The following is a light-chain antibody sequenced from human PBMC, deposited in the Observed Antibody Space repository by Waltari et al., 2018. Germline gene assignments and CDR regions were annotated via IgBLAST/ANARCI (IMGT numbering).Light chain of an antibody. Sequence: QSVLTQPPSVSEAPRQRVTISCSGSSSNIGNNAVNWYQQLPGKAPKLLIYYDDLLPSGGSDRFSGSKSGTSASLAISGLQSGDEADYYCAAWDDSLNGRVFGGGTKLTVL. CDR1: SSNIGNNA. CDR3: AAWDDSLNGRV. CDR2: YDD. V-gene: IGLV1-36*01. J-gene: IGLJ3*02.